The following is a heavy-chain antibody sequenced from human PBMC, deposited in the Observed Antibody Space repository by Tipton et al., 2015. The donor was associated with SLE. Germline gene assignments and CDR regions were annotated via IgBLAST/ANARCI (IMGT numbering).Heavy chain of an antibody. Sequence: TLSLTCTVSGGSISSSSYYWGWIRQPPGKGLEWIGSTYYSGSTYYNPSLKSRVTISVDTSKNQFSLKLSSVTAADTAVYYCAREGGVAVAGSWGQGTLVTVSS. CDR1: GGSISSSSYY. D-gene: IGHD6-19*01. CDR2: TYYSGST. J-gene: IGHJ4*02. V-gene: IGHV4-39*07. CDR3: AREGGVAVAGS.